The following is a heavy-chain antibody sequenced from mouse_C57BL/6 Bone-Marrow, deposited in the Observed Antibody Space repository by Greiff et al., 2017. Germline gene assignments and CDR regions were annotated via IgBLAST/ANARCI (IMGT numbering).Heavy chain of an antibody. D-gene: IGHD2-4*01. CDR2: IDPENGDT. V-gene: IGHV14-4*01. Sequence: VQLQQSGAELVRPGASVKLSCTASGFNIKDDYMHWVKQRPEQGLEWIGWIDPENGDTEYASKFQGKATITADTSSNTAYLQLSSLTSEDTAVYYCTPPDYSFAYWGQGTLVTVSA. CDR1: GFNIKDDY. CDR3: TPPDYSFAY. J-gene: IGHJ3*01.